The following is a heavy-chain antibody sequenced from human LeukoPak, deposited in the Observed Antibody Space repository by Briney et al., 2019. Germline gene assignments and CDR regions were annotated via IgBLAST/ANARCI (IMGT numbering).Heavy chain of an antibody. CDR1: GYTLTELS. D-gene: IGHD3-10*01. CDR3: ATKDYYGSRMGGWFDP. CDR2: FDPEDGET. Sequence: ASVKVSCKVSGYTLTELSMHWERQAPGKGLEWMGGFDPEDGETIYAQKFQGRVTMTEDTSTDTAYMELSSLRSEDTAVYYCATKDYYGSRMGGWFDPWGQGTLVTVSS. V-gene: IGHV1-24*01. J-gene: IGHJ5*02.